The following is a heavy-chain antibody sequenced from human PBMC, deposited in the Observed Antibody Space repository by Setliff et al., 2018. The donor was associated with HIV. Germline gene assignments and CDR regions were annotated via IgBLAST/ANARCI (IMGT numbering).Heavy chain of an antibody. V-gene: IGHV3-48*02. CDR3: AREKFENGDYEFVSTFDS. J-gene: IGHJ4*02. D-gene: IGHD4-17*01. CDR1: GFTFSIYN. Sequence: PGGSLRLSCEASGFTFSIYNMNWVRQAPGKGLEWVSYISTSGSTIYYADSVKGRFTISRGNGKKSLYLQMDSLRDEDTAVYYCAREKFENGDYEFVSTFDSWGQGTLVTVSS. CDR2: ISTSGSTI.